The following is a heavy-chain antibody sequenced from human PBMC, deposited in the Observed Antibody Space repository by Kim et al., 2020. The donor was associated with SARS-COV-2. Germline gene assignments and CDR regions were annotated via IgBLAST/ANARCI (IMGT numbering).Heavy chain of an antibody. CDR1: GGTFSSYA. Sequence: SVKVSCKASGGTFSSYAISWVRQAPGQGLEWMGGIIPIFGTANYAQKFQGRVTITADESTSTAYMELSSLRSEDTAVYYCARRPGYSYGDDTLGWFDPWGQGTLVTVSS. CDR2: IIPIFGTA. CDR3: ARRPGYSYGDDTLGWFDP. D-gene: IGHD5-18*01. V-gene: IGHV1-69*13. J-gene: IGHJ5*02.